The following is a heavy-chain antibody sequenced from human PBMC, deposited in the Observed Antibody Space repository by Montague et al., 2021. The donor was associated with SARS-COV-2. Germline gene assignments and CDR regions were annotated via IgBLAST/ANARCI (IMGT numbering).Heavy chain of an antibody. CDR3: AREDRWNWFDP. D-gene: IGHD5-24*01. J-gene: IGHJ5*02. CDR2: IYYRGTT. V-gene: IGHV4-59*01. CDR1: GGSISSDY. Sequence: SETLSLTCSVSGGSISSDYWSWIRQSPGKGLEWIGYIYYRGTTNDNPSLKSRVTFSVDTSKNQFSLKLISVTAADTAVYFCAREDRWNWFDPWGRGVLVTVSS.